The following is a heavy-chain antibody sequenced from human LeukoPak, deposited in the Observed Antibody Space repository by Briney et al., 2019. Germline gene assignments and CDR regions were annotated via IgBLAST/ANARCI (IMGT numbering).Heavy chain of an antibody. J-gene: IGHJ4*02. CDR2: IYYSGNT. CDR1: GGSISSDY. V-gene: IGHV4-59*01. D-gene: IGHD3-10*02. Sequence: SETLSLTCTAYGGSISSDYWSWIRQPPGKGLEWIGYIYYSGNTYYSPSLKSRVTISVDKSKNQISLNLSSVTAADTAVYYCARGYYVPDYWGQGTLVSVSS. CDR3: ARGYYVPDY.